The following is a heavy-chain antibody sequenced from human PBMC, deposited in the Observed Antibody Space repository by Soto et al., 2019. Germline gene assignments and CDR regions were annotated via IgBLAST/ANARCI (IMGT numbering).Heavy chain of an antibody. CDR2: IKQDGSEK. CDR1: GFTFSSYW. CDR3: AGFHYYDSSGYSFEPFDI. V-gene: IGHV3-7*03. D-gene: IGHD3-22*01. Sequence: GGSLRLSCAASGFTFSSYWMSWVRQAPGKGLEWVANIKQDGSEKYYVDSVKGRFTISRDNAKNSLYLQMNSLRAEDTAVYYGAGFHYYDSSGYSFEPFDIWGQGTMVTVSS. J-gene: IGHJ3*02.